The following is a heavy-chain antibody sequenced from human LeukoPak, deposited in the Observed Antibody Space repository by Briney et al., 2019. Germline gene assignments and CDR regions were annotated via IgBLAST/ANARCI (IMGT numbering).Heavy chain of an antibody. J-gene: IGHJ3*02. V-gene: IGHV3-64*01. CDR3: AKERALVNAFDI. CDR1: GFTFSSYA. CDR2: ISSNGGST. D-gene: IGHD1-26*01. Sequence: PGGSLRLSCAASGFTFSSYAMHWVRQAPGKGLEYVSAISSNGGSTYYANSVKGRFTISRDNSKNTLYLQMGSLRAEDMAVYYCAKERALVNAFDIWGQGTMVTVSS.